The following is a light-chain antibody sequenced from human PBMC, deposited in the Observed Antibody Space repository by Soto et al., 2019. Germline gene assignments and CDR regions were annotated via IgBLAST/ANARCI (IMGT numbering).Light chain of an antibody. Sequence: EIVITQSPATLSVSPGERATLSCSASQSINNNLAWYQQKRGQGPRLLIYGASSRATGTPARFSGSWSGTGFTLTISRLRSEDFAIYYCQQYNDWPLTVGGGTKVEIK. J-gene: IGKJ4*01. V-gene: IGKV3-15*01. CDR2: GAS. CDR3: QQYNDWPLT. CDR1: QSINNN.